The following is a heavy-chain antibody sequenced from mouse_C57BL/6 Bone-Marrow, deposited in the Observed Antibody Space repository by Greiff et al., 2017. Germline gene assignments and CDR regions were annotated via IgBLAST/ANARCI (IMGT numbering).Heavy chain of an antibody. D-gene: IGHD2-2*01. CDR2: IHPNSGST. CDR3: TRGRLRRAFAY. CDR1: GYTFTSYW. J-gene: IGHJ3*01. Sequence: QVQLQQPGAELVKPGASVKLSCKASGYTFTSYWMHWVKQRPGKGLEWIGMIHPNSGSTNYNEKFKSKATLTVDKSSSTAYMQLSSLTSEDSAVYYCTRGRLRRAFAYWGQGTLVTVTA. V-gene: IGHV1-64*01.